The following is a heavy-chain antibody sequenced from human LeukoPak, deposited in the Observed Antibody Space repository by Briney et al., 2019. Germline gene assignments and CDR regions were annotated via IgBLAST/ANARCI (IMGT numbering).Heavy chain of an antibody. CDR1: GGSFSGYY. V-gene: IGHV4-34*01. CDR2: INHSGST. D-gene: IGHD3-10*01. CDR3: ARGGASGSHWARTYYYYMDV. J-gene: IGHJ6*03. Sequence: SETLSLTYAVYGGSFSGYYWSWIRQPPGKGLEWIGEINHSGSTNYNPSLKSRVTISVDTSKNQFSLKLSSVTAADTAVYYCARGGASGSHWARTYYYYMDVWGKGTTVTVSS.